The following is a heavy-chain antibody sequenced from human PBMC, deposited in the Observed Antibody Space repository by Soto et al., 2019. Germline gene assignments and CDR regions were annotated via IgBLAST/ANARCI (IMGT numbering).Heavy chain of an antibody. CDR2: ISYDGSNK. Sequence: QVQLVESGGGVVQPGRSLRLSCAASGFTFSSYGMHWVRQAPGKGLEWVAVISYDGSNKYYADSVKGRFTISRDNSKNTLYLQMNSLRAEDTAVYYCAKDSGYDYVWGSRGGGYYGMDVWGQGTTVTVSS. J-gene: IGHJ6*02. CDR3: AKDSGYDYVWGSRGGGYYGMDV. D-gene: IGHD3-16*01. V-gene: IGHV3-30*18. CDR1: GFTFSSYG.